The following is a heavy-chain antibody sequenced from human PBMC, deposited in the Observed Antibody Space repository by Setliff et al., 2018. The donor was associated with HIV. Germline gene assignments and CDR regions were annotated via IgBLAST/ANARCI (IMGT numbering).Heavy chain of an antibody. Sequence: ASVKVSCKASGGTFSSYAISWVRQAPGQGLEWMGWINPNSGGTNYAQKFQGRVTMTRDTSISTAYMELSRLRSDDTAVYYCARPNYYDSSGSFDYWGQGTLVTVSS. D-gene: IGHD3-22*01. CDR2: INPNSGGT. CDR3: ARPNYYDSSGSFDY. V-gene: IGHV1-2*02. CDR1: GGTFSSYA. J-gene: IGHJ4*02.